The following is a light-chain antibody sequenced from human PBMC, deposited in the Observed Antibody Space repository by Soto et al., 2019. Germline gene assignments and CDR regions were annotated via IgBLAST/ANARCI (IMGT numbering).Light chain of an antibody. V-gene: IGKV1-27*01. CDR3: QNYDSAPYT. CDR1: PGIDNF. Sequence: DIQMTQSPSSLSASVGDRVTITCRASPGIDNFLAWYQQKPGEVPKLLIYSASTLQSGVPSRFSGSGSGTDFTLTISVLQPEYVATYYCQNYDSAPYTFGQGTKLEIK. CDR2: SAS. J-gene: IGKJ2*01.